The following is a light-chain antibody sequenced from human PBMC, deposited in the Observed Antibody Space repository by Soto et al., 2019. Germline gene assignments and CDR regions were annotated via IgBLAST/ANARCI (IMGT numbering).Light chain of an antibody. CDR1: QGISSY. J-gene: IGKJ3*01. CDR2: AAS. CDR3: QQLNSYPF. Sequence: DIQLTQSPSFLSASVGDRVTITCRASQGISSYLAWYQQKPGKAPKLLIYAASTLQSGVPSRFSGSGSGTDFPLTISSLQPEDFATYYCQQLNSYPFFGPGTKVDIK. V-gene: IGKV1-9*01.